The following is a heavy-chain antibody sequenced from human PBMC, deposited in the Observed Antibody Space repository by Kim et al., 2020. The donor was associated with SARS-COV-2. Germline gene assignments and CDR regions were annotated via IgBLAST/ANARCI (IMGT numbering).Heavy chain of an antibody. J-gene: IGHJ6*02. CDR3: ARDRSVFMITIGYESCGLDV. Sequence: GRFTIPRDNSKNTLYLQMNSLRAEDTAVYYCARDRSVFMITIGYESCGLDVWGQGTTVTVSS. V-gene: IGHV3-30*01. D-gene: IGHD3-16*01.